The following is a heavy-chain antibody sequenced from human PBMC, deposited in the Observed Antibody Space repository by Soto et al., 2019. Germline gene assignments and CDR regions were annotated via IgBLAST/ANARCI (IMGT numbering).Heavy chain of an antibody. CDR2: ISYDGSNK. CDR1: GFTFSSYG. V-gene: IGHV3-30*18. CDR3: AKDLGYDFWSGYLDV. J-gene: IGHJ6*04. D-gene: IGHD3-3*01. Sequence: GGSLRLSCAASGFTFSSYGMHWVRQAPGKGLEWVAVISYDGSNKYYADSVKGRFTISRDNSKNTLYLQMNSLRAEDTAVYYCAKDLGYDFWSGYLDVWGKGTTVTVSS.